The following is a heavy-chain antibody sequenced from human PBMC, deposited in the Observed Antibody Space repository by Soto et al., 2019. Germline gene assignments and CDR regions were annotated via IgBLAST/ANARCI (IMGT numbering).Heavy chain of an antibody. D-gene: IGHD5-18*01. CDR1: GYTXTSYY. CDR2: INPSGGST. Sequence: SXKVSFKASGYTXTSYYMHLVRQAPAKGLEWIGIINPSGGSTRYAQKLQGRVTMTRDTSKSTVYMELSSLRSEDTDVYYCAGGVQLWSEALGYWGQGTLGTVS. J-gene: IGHJ4*02. V-gene: IGHV1-46*01. CDR3: AGGVQLWSEALGY.